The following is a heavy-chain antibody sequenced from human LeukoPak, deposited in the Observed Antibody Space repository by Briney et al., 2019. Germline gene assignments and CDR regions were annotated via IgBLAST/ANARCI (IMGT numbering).Heavy chain of an antibody. CDR2: ISWNSGSI. V-gene: IGHV3-9*01. CDR3: AKDMGQDYILTGYSNGYFDY. CDR1: GFTFDDYA. J-gene: IGHJ4*02. D-gene: IGHD3-9*01. Sequence: GGSLRLSCAASGFTFDDYAMHWVRQAPGKGLEWVSGISWNSGSIGYADSVKGRFTISRDNAKNSLYLQMNSLRAEDTALYYCAKDMGQDYILTGYSNGYFDYWGQGTLVTVSS.